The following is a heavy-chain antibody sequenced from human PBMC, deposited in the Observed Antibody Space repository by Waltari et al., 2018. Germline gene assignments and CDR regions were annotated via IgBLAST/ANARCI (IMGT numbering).Heavy chain of an antibody. CDR2: SYPGATS. CDR1: GGSIVSFY. Sequence: QVQLHESGPGLVEPSETLSLTCSVSGGSIVSFYWSWIRQSAGKGLEWIGRSYPGATSYYNPSRQTRITMSADTSQNQLSLKLSSVTAADTAVYYCARIYGSGTFNYMDVWGKGTTVIVAS. CDR3: ARIYGSGTFNYMDV. D-gene: IGHD3-10*01. J-gene: IGHJ6*03. V-gene: IGHV4-4*07.